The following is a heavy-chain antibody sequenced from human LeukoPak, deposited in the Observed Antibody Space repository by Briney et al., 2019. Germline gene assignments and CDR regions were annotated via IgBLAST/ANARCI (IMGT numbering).Heavy chain of an antibody. Sequence: GGSLRLSCPASGFTFSSYAMSWVRQAPGKGLEWVSSISGSGSSTYYADSVKGRFTISRDNSKNTLYLQMNSLRAEDTAVYYCAKGVRVTIFGVVTLFDYWGQGTLVTVSS. J-gene: IGHJ4*02. V-gene: IGHV3-23*01. CDR3: AKGVRVTIFGVVTLFDY. CDR1: GFTFSSYA. D-gene: IGHD3-3*01. CDR2: ISGSGSST.